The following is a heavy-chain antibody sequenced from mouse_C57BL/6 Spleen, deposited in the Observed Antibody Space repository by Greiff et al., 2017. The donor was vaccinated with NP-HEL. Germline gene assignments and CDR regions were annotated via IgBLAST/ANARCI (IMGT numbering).Heavy chain of an antibody. D-gene: IGHD6-1*01. CDR1: GYIFTDYY. CDR2: IYPGSGNT. CDR3: AREEAAHETWFAY. Sequence: QVQLKQSGAELVRPGASVKLSCKASGYIFTDYYINWVKQRPGQGLEWIARIYPGSGNTYYNEKFKGKATLTAEKSSSTAYMQLSSLTSEDSAVYFCAREEAAHETWFAYWGQGTLVTVSA. V-gene: IGHV1-76*01. J-gene: IGHJ3*01.